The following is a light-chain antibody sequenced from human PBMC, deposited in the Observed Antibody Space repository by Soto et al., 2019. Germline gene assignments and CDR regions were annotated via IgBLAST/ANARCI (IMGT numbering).Light chain of an antibody. CDR3: QAYDYSLTASV. V-gene: IGLV1-40*01. Sequence: SVSGAPGQRVTLSCTGNTSNLGAGYDVHWYQQLPGAAPKLVIFVXXXXXSGVLARFSGSKSGTSASLAITGLQAEDEADYYCQAYDYSLTASVVGGGTKGNVL. CDR1: TSNLGAGYD. CDR2: VXX. J-gene: IGLJ3*02.